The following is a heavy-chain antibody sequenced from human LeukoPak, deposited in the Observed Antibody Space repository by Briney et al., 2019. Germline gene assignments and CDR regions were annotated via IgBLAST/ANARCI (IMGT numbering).Heavy chain of an antibody. D-gene: IGHD3-22*01. CDR1: GFTFSDYS. V-gene: IGHV3-48*01. CDR2: ISKNGNTI. CDR3: ARRDCDSIKCRGSNWFDP. J-gene: IGHJ5*02. Sequence: GGSLRLSCVASGFTFSDYSMNWVRQAPGKGLEWVSYISKNGNTIYYADSVKGRFTISRDNAKKSLYLQINNLRAEDTAVYYCARRDCDSIKCRGSNWFDPWGQGTLVTVSS.